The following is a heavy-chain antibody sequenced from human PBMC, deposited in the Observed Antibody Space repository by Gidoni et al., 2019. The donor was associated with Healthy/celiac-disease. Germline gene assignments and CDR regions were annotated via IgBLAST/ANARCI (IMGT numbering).Heavy chain of an antibody. V-gene: IGHV4-31*02. CDR3: ARDEGGSCHFDY. D-gene: IGHD2-15*01. J-gene: IGHJ4*02. CDR2: IYYSGST. CDR1: GYY. Sequence: GYYWSWIRQHPGKGLEWIGYIYYSGSTYYNPSLKSRVTISVDTSKNQFSLKLSSVTAADTAVYYCARDEGGSCHFDYWGQGTLVTVSS.